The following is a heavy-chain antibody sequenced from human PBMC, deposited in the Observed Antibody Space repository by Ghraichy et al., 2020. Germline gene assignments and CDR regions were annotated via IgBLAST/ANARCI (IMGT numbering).Heavy chain of an antibody. CDR1: GPTFNNYA. CDR2: ISSSGGRT. CDR3: HLYVGDRQVRVKDYYYYGMDV. Sequence: GGSLRLSCGASGPTFNNYAMNWVRQAPGKGLEWVSDISSSGGRTNYADSVKGRFTILRDNSKNTLYLQMSSLRGEDTAVYYCHLYVGDRQVRVKDYYYYGMDVWGLGTTVTVSS. D-gene: IGHD3-10*01. J-gene: IGHJ6*02. V-gene: IGHV3-23*01.